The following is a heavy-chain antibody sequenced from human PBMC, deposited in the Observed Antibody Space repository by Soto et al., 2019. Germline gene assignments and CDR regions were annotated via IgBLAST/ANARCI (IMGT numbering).Heavy chain of an antibody. D-gene: IGHD6-19*01. CDR3: GRGVSGSYSSGTAIMDV. Sequence: QVQLVQSGAEVKKPGSSVKVSCKASGGTFSSYAISWVRQAPGQGLEWMGGIIPIFGTANYAQKFQGRVTINANQSTRTDYMELSRLRSEVTALYYCGRGVSGSYSSGTAIMDVWGQGTTVTVSS. CDR2: IIPIFGTA. V-gene: IGHV1-69*01. CDR1: GGTFSSYA. J-gene: IGHJ6*02.